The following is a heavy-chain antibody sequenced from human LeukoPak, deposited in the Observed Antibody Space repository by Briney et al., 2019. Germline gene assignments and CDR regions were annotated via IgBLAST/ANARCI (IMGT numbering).Heavy chain of an antibody. J-gene: IGHJ6*03. CDR3: ARGYDFWSGYFYYYYYMDV. V-gene: IGHV4-4*07. D-gene: IGHD3-3*01. CDR1: GGSISSYY. Sequence: SETLSLTCTVSGGSISSYYWSWIRQPAGKGLEWIGRIYTSGSTNYNPSLKSRVTMSVDTSKNQFSLKLSSVTAADTAVYYCARGYDFWSGYFYYYYYMDVWGKGTTVTVSS. CDR2: IYTSGST.